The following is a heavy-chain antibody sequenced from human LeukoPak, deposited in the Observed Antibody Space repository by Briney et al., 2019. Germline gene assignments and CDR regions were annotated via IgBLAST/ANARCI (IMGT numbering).Heavy chain of an antibody. V-gene: IGHV3-43D*03. CDR2: ISWDGGST. CDR3: AKDATIAAAGIDY. D-gene: IGHD6-13*01. J-gene: IGHJ4*02. Sequence: PGGSLRLSCAASGFTFDDYAMHWVRQAPGKGLEWVSLISWDGGSTHYADSVKGRFTISRDNSKNSLYLQMNSLRAEDTALYYCAKDATIAAAGIDYWGQGTLVTVSS. CDR1: GFTFDDYA.